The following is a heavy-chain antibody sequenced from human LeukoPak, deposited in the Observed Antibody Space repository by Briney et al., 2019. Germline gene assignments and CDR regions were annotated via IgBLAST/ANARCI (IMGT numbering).Heavy chain of an antibody. D-gene: IGHD3-3*01. J-gene: IGHJ4*02. CDR1: GGSISSGTYS. Sequence: SEALSLTCTVSGGSISSGTYSWGWIRQPPGKGLEWIASIYYSGSTYYNPSLKSRFTISVDTSKKQLSLRLSSVTAADTAVYYCARHDTIYGVIIAIFDYWGQGTLVTVSS. V-gene: IGHV4-39*01. CDR3: ARHDTIYGVIIAIFDY. CDR2: IYYSGST.